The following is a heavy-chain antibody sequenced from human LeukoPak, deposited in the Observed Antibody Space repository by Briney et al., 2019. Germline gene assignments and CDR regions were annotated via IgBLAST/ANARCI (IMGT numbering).Heavy chain of an antibody. V-gene: IGHV3-23*01. Sequence: PGGSLRLSCAASGFTFSSYAMKWVRQAPGKGLEWVSGISGSGGTTYYADSVKGRFTISRDNSKNTLYLQMNSLRAEDTAVYYCARDGGGSGSYYAWAYWGQGTLVTVSS. CDR3: ARDGGGSGSYYAWAY. CDR1: GFTFSSYA. CDR2: ISGSGGTT. J-gene: IGHJ4*02. D-gene: IGHD3-10*01.